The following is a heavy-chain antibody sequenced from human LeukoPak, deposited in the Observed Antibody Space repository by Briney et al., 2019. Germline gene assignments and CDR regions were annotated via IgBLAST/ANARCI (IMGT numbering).Heavy chain of an antibody. CDR2: INHSGST. J-gene: IGHJ6*02. D-gene: IGHD6-19*01. V-gene: IGHV4-34*01. CDR1: GGSFSGYY. CDR3: AGEAVAGSDYYGMDV. Sequence: SETLSLTCAVYGGSFSGYYWSWIRQPPGKGLEWIGEINHSGSTNYNPSLKSRVTISVDTSKNQFSLKLSSVTAADTAVYYCAGEAVAGSDYYGMDVWGQGTTVTVSS.